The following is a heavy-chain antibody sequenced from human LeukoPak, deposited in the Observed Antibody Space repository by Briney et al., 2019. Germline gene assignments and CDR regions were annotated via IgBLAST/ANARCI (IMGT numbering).Heavy chain of an antibody. CDR3: ARSGSGCSSTSCYLGAFDI. CDR2: IENDGTNE. J-gene: IGHJ3*02. CDR1: GFTFSRYG. Sequence: GGSLRLSCAASGFTFSRYGMHWVRQAPGKGLEWVAFIENDGTNEYYADSVKGRFTISRDNSKNTLYLQMNSLRAEDTAVYYCARSGSGCSSTSCYLGAFDIWGQGTMVTVSS. D-gene: IGHD2-2*01. V-gene: IGHV3-30*19.